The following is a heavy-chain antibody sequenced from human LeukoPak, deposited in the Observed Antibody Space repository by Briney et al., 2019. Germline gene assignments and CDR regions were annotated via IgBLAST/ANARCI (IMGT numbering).Heavy chain of an antibody. Sequence: ASVKVSLKASGYTFTIYYMHWVRQAPGQGLEWMGIINPSGGSTSYAQKFQDRVTMTRNTSISTAYMELRSLRSDDTAVYYCARGALDYGDYGASSPASELFDYWGQGTLVTVSS. D-gene: IGHD4-17*01. CDR3: ARGALDYGDYGASSPASELFDY. CDR2: INPSGGST. J-gene: IGHJ4*02. V-gene: IGHV1-46*01. CDR1: GYTFTIYY.